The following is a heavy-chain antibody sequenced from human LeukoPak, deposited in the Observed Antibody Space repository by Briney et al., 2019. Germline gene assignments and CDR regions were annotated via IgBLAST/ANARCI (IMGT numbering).Heavy chain of an antibody. D-gene: IGHD4/OR15-4a*01. CDR3: AKDLVWGSTIYGYFDY. V-gene: IGHV3-30*18. CDR1: GLTFSSNG. Sequence: GGSLRLSCAASGLTFSSNGMHWVRQAPGKGLEWVAVISYDGSNKYYADSVKGRFTISRDNSKNTLYLQMNSLRAEDTAVYCCAKDLVWGSTIYGYFDYWGQGTLVTVSS. J-gene: IGHJ4*02. CDR2: ISYDGSNK.